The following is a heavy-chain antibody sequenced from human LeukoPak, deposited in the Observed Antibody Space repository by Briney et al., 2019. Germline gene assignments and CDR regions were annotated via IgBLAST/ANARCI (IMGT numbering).Heavy chain of an antibody. V-gene: IGHV4-61*01. Sequence: PSETLSLTCTVSGGSVSSGSYYWSWIRQPPGKRLEWIGYIYYSGSTNYNPSLKSRVTISVDTSKNQFSLKLSSVTAADTAVYYCAREWGEYSYGHFDYWGQGTLVTVSS. D-gene: IGHD5-18*01. CDR1: GGSVSSGSYY. J-gene: IGHJ4*02. CDR3: AREWGEYSYGHFDY. CDR2: IYYSGST.